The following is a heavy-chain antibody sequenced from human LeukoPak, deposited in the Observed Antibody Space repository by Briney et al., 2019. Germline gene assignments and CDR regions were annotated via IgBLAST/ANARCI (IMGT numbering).Heavy chain of an antibody. CDR2: IHTSGTT. V-gene: IGHV4-4*07. D-gene: IGHD1-14*01. CDR1: GGSINGYF. CDR3: ARDPAGHGRYFDY. Sequence: SETLSLTCTVSGGSINGYFCTWLRQSAGAGLECIGRIHTSGTTYYNPSLKSRVSMSVDTSNNKFSLRLNSVTAADTAVYYCARDPAGHGRYFDYWRQGALVTVSS. J-gene: IGHJ4*02.